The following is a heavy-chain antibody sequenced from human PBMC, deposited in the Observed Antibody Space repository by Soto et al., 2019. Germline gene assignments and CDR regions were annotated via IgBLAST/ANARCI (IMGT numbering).Heavy chain of an antibody. V-gene: IGHV4-34*01. CDR1: GGSFSGYY. CDR3: ARTGGMDV. Sequence: QVQLQQWGAGLLKPSETLSLTCAVYGGSFSGYYWSWLRQPPGKGPEWIGEINYSGSTKYNPSRESRVTISVDTSKNQFSLKLNSVSAADKVVYYCARTGGMDVWSHGATVTVSS. CDR2: INYSGST. J-gene: IGHJ6*02.